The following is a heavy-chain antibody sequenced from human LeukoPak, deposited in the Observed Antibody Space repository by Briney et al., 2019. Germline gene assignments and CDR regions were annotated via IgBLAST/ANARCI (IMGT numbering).Heavy chain of an antibody. J-gene: IGHJ4*02. CDR2: ISGSGGST. V-gene: IGHV3-23*01. CDR1: GFTFSSYA. CDR3: VHYDILTGYSV. Sequence: PGGSLRLSCAASGFTFSSYAMSWVRQAPGKGLEWVSAISGSGGSTYYADSVKGRFTISRDNSKNTLYLEMNSLRAEDTAVYYCVHYDILTGYSVWGQGTLVTVSS. D-gene: IGHD3-9*01.